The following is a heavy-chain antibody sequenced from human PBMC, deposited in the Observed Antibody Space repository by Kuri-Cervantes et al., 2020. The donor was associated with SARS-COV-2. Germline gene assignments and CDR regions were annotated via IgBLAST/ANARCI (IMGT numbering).Heavy chain of an antibody. D-gene: IGHD5-24*01. CDR2: IKCDGNQT. Sequence: GGSLRLSCAASGFTFSSSWMHWVCQAPEKGLEWVADIKCDGNQTYYVDSVKGRLTISRDNAEDSLSLQMNSLRVEDTAVYYCARIDGYHMDVWGKGMMVTVSS. CDR3: ARIDGYHMDV. CDR1: GFTFSSSW. V-gene: IGHV3-52*01. J-gene: IGHJ6*03.